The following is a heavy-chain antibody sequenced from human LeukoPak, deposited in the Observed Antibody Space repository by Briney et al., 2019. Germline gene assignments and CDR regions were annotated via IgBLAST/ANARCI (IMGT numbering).Heavy chain of an antibody. CDR2: ISYDGSNK. CDR3: AKDRGYGGNAYDAFDI. D-gene: IGHD4-23*01. CDR1: GFTFSSYA. Sequence: GGSLRPSCAASGFTFSSYAMHWVRQAPGKGLEWVAVISYDGSNKYYADSVKGRFTISRDNSKNTLYLQMNSLRAEDTAVYYCAKDRGYGGNAYDAFDIWGQGTMVTVSS. V-gene: IGHV3-30*04. J-gene: IGHJ3*02.